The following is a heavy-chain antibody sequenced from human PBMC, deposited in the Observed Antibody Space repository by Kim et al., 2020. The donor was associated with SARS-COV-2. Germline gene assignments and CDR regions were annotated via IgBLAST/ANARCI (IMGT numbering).Heavy chain of an antibody. V-gene: IGHV4-59*13. CDR1: GGSISSYY. CDR3: ARSLTVAGTGDRREYFQH. D-gene: IGHD6-19*01. J-gene: IGHJ1*01. CDR2: IYYSGST. Sequence: SETLSLTCTVSGGSISSYYWSWIRQPPGKGLEWIGYIYYSGSTNYNPSLKSRVTISVDTSKNQFSLKLSSVTAADTAVYYCARSLTVAGTGDRREYFQHWGQGTLVTVSS.